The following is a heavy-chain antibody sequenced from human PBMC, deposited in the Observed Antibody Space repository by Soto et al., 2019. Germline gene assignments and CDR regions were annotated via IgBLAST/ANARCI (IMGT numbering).Heavy chain of an antibody. D-gene: IGHD1-26*01. CDR1: GFTFSIYG. Sequence: SLRLSCAASGFTFSIYGMHWVRQAPGKGLEWVAVIWHDGSNKYYADSVKGRFTISRDNSKNTLFLQMNSLSAEDTAVYYCATPIGSYQYYYGMDVWGQWTTVTASS. J-gene: IGHJ6*02. V-gene: IGHV3-33*03. CDR2: IWHDGSNK. CDR3: ATPIGSYQYYYGMDV.